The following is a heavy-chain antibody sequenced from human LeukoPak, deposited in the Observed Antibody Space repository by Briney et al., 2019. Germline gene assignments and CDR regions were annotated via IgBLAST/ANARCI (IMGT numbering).Heavy chain of an antibody. CDR1: GYTFTGYY. Sequence: GASVKVSCKASGYTFTGYYMHWVRQAPGQGLEWMGWINPNSGGTNYAQKFQGRVTMTRDTSISTAYMELSRLRSDDTAVYYCARVYKRITIFGVVIARIHSGAFDIWGQGTMATVSS. J-gene: IGHJ3*02. CDR2: INPNSGGT. D-gene: IGHD3-3*01. V-gene: IGHV1-2*02. CDR3: ARVYKRITIFGVVIARIHSGAFDI.